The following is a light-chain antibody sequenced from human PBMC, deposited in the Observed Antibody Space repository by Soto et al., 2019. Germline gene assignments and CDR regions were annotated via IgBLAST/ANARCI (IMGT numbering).Light chain of an antibody. Sequence: EIVLTPSPATLSVSPGERATLSCRASQSVSSNLAWYQQKPGQAPRLLIYGASTRATGIPARFSGSGSGTEFTLTISSLEPEDFAVYYCQQRSNWPLTFGGGTKVDIK. CDR1: QSVSSN. CDR3: QQRSNWPLT. CDR2: GAS. J-gene: IGKJ4*01. V-gene: IGKV3-15*01.